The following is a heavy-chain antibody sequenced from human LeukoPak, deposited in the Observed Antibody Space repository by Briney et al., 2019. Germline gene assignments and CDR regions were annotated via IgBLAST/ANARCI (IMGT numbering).Heavy chain of an antibody. CDR2: IKQDGSEK. V-gene: IGHV3-7*01. CDR1: GFTFSGHW. CDR3: VRDPPRDSSSVDHAFDI. Sequence: GGSLRLSCAASGFTFSGHWMTWVRQAPGKGLEWVANIKQDGSEKYYVDSVKGRFTISRDNAKNSLYLQMNSLRVEDTAVYYCVRDPPRDSSSVDHAFDIWGQGTMVTVSS. J-gene: IGHJ3*02. D-gene: IGHD6-6*01.